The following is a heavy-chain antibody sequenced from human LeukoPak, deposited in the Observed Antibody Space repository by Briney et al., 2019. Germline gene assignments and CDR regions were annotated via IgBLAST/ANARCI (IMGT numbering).Heavy chain of an antibody. V-gene: IGHV1-2*02. CDR3: ARGRIAVANWFDP. D-gene: IGHD6-19*01. Sequence: ASVKVSCKASGYTFTGYYMHWVRQAPGQGLEWMGWINPNSGGTNYAQKFQGRVTMTRDTSISTACMELSRLRSDDTAVYYCARGRIAVANWFDPWGQGTLVTVSS. CDR1: GYTFTGYY. J-gene: IGHJ5*02. CDR2: INPNSGGT.